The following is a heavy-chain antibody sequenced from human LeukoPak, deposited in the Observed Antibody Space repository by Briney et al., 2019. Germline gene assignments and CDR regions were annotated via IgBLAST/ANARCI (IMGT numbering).Heavy chain of an antibody. D-gene: IGHD2-2*01. CDR3: ARDALTTSRVVVVPAASDY. Sequence: PGGSLRLSCAASGFTFSSYAMSWVRQAPGKGLEWVSSISSSSSYIYYADSVKGRFTISRDNAKNSLYLQMNSLRAEDTAVYYCARDALTTSRVVVVPAASDYWGQGTLVTVSS. CDR1: GFTFSSYA. CDR2: ISSSSSYI. J-gene: IGHJ4*02. V-gene: IGHV3-21*01.